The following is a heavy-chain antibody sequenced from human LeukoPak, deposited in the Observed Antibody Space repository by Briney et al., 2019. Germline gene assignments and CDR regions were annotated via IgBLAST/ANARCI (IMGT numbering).Heavy chain of an antibody. CDR2: INPNSGGT. D-gene: IGHD5-12*01. J-gene: IGHJ3*02. CDR3: ARESGYVLRGAFDI. V-gene: IGHV1-2*06. CDR1: GYTFTGYY. Sequence: ASVKVSCKASGYTFTGYYMHWVRQGPGQGLEWMGRINPNSGGTNYAQKFQGRVTMTRDTSISTAYMELSRLRSDDTAVYYCARESGYVLRGAFDIWGQGTMVTVSS.